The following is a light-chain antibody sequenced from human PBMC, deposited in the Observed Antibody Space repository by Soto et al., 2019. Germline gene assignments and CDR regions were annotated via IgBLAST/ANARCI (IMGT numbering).Light chain of an antibody. CDR2: AAS. V-gene: IGKV1-39*01. J-gene: IGKJ4*01. CDR1: QSISSY. Sequence: DIQMTQSPSSLSASVGDRVTITCRASQSISSYLNWYQQKPGKAPKLLIYAASSLQRGVPSRFSGSGSGTDFTITIISLQPEDFAAYYCQQSYTAPLTFGGGTKVYLK. CDR3: QQSYTAPLT.